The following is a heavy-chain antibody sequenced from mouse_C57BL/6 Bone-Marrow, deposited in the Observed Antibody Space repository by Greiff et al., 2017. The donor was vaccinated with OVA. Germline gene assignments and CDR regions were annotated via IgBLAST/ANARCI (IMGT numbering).Heavy chain of an antibody. Sequence: QVQLQQPGAELVKPVASVKLSCNASGYTFTIYWMQWVKQRPGQGLEWIGEIDPSDSYTNYNQKFKGKATLTVDTSSSTAYMQLSSLTSEDSAVYYCARDDLLWLRRGFAYWGQGTLVTVSA. CDR1: GYTFTIYW. V-gene: IGHV1-50*01. J-gene: IGHJ3*01. D-gene: IGHD2-2*01. CDR2: IDPSDSYT. CDR3: ARDDLLWLRRGFAY.